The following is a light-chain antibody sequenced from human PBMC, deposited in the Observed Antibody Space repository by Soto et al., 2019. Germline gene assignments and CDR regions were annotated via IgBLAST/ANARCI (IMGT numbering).Light chain of an antibody. CDR1: NSDVGAYDY. CDR3: CSYAGSNTWG. CDR2: DVT. J-gene: IGLJ3*02. V-gene: IGLV2-11*01. Sequence: QSVLTQPRSVSGSPGQSVIISCTGTNSDVGAYDYVSWYQQHPGKAPKLIIYDVTKRPSGVPDRFSASKSGNTASLTISGLQAEDEADYYCCSYAGSNTWGFGGGTKLTVL.